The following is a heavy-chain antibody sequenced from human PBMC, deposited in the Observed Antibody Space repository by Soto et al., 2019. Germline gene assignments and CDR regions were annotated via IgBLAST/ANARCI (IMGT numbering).Heavy chain of an antibody. CDR3: ARGPRMAGISAGAFDI. CDR2: IIPIFGTA. D-gene: IGHD6-19*01. J-gene: IGHJ3*02. CDR1: GGTFSSYA. Sequence: QVQLVQSGAEVKKPGSSVKVSCTASGGTFSSYAISWVRQAPGQGLEWMGGIIPIFGTANYAQKFQGRVTITADKSTSTAYMELSSLRSEDTAVYYCARGPRMAGISAGAFDIWGQGTMVTVSS. V-gene: IGHV1-69*06.